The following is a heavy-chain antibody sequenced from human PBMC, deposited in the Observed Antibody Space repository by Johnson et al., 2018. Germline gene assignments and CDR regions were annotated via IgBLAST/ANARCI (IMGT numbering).Heavy chain of an antibody. J-gene: IGHJ1*01. CDR1: GFTFSSYG. CDR3: AKGDSGWSFQH. CDR2: ISSDGSNK. Sequence: VQLLESGGGVVQPGRSLRLSCAASGFTFSSYGMHWVRQAPGKGLEWVAVISSDGSNKYYADSVKGRFTFSRDNPRNTLYLQMNSRRAEDTAVYYCAKGDSGWSFQHWGQGTLVTVSS. V-gene: IGHV3-30*18. D-gene: IGHD6-19*01.